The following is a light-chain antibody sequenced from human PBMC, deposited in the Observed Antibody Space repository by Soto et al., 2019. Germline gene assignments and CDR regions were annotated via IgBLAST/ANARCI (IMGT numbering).Light chain of an antibody. CDR1: QSVRSTF. V-gene: IGKV3-20*01. CDR3: QQYHDSPMNT. Sequence: VLPQSPDTLSLSPGDRATLSCRAIQSVRSTFLAWYQQKPGQAPRLLIYGASNSAAGIPERFSGSASGTEFTLTISRLEPDDSAVYYCQQYHDSPMNTFGQGTQLQIK. CDR2: GAS. J-gene: IGKJ2*01.